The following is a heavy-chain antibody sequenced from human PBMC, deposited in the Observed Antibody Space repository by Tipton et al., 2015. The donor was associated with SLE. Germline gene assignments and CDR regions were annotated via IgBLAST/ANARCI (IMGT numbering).Heavy chain of an antibody. CDR1: GASISRYY. V-gene: IGHV4-4*07. CDR2: IFTSGSA. D-gene: IGHD6-13*01. CDR3: ARGVAAAGIYGMDV. J-gene: IGHJ6*02. Sequence: TLSLTCTVSGASISRYYWSWIRQPAGKGLEWSGRIFTSGSATYNPSLKSRVTISLDPSKNQFSLNLTSVTAADTAVYYCARGVAAAGIYGMDVWGQGTTVTVSS.